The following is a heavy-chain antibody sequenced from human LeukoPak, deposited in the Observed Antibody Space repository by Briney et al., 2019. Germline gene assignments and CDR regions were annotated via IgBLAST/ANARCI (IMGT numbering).Heavy chain of an antibody. CDR2: ISWNSGSI. Sequence: PGRSLRLFCAASGFTFDDYAMHWVRQAPGKGLEWVSGISWNSGSIGYADSVKGRFTISRDNAKNSLYLQMNSLRAEDTALYYCAKGIRPPYYYYGMDVWGQGTTVTVSS. CDR1: GFTFDDYA. V-gene: IGHV3-9*01. J-gene: IGHJ6*02. CDR3: AKGIRPPYYYYGMDV.